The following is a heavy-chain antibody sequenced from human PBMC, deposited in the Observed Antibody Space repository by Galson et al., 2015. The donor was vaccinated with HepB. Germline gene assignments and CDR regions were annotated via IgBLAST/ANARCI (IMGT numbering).Heavy chain of an antibody. V-gene: IGHV1-3*01. Sequence: SVKVSCKASGYTFTSYAMHWVRQAPGQRLEWMGWINAGNGNTKYSQKFQGRVTITRDTSASTAYMELGSLRSEDTAVYYCARDPLNLLYYSSSWDKYNWFDPWGQGTLVTVSS. CDR1: GYTFTSYA. CDR3: ARDPLNLLYYSSSWDKYNWFDP. J-gene: IGHJ5*02. D-gene: IGHD6-13*01. CDR2: INAGNGNT.